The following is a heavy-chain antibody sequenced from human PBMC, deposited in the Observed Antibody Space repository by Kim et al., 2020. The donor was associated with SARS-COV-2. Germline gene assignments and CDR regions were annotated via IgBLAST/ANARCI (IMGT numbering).Heavy chain of an antibody. V-gene: IGHV4-34*01. J-gene: IGHJ4*02. D-gene: IGHD6-19*01. CDR2: INHSGST. CDR1: GGSFSGYY. CDR3: ASTYSSGWLESDY. Sequence: SETLSLTCAVYGGSFSGYYWSWIRQPPGKGLEWIGEINHSGSTNYNPSLKSRVTISVDTSKNQFSLKLSSVTAADTAVYYCASTYSSGWLESDYWGQGTLVTVSS.